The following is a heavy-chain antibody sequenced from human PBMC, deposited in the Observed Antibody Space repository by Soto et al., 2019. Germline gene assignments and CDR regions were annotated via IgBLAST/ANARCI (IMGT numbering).Heavy chain of an antibody. J-gene: IGHJ4*02. Sequence: SETLSLTCTVSGDSISSYSWSWIRQPPGKGLEWIGNIHYNGNTKYSPSLKSRVTMSVDTSRNQFSLELTSVTAADTAVYYCARLYYYDTSGYLSFDYWGQGTLVTVSS. V-gene: IGHV4-59*08. CDR2: IHYNGNT. CDR3: ARLYYYDTSGYLSFDY. D-gene: IGHD3-22*01. CDR1: GDSISSYS.